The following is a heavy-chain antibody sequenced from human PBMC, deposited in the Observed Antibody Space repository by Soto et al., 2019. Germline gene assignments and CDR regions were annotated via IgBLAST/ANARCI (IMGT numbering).Heavy chain of an antibody. CDR2: IIPIFGTA. CDR3: ASLEYSSSWGSYYYGMDV. J-gene: IGHJ6*02. D-gene: IGHD6-6*01. Sequence: SVKVSCKASGGTFSSYAISWVRQAPGQGLEWMGGIIPIFGTANYAQKFQGRVTITADKSTSTAYMELSSLRSEDTAVYYCASLEYSSSWGSYYYGMDVWGQGTTVTVSS. V-gene: IGHV1-69*06. CDR1: GGTFSSYA.